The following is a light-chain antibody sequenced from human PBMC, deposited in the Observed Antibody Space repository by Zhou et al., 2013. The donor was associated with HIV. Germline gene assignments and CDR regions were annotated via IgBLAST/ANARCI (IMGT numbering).Light chain of an antibody. CDR1: QAISNV. Sequence: DIQLTQSPSFLSASVGDRVTISCRASQAISNVLAWYQQKPGKAPRLLISLASTLQSGVPSRFSGSGSGTQFTLTVSSLQPEDIATYYCQEYDSLRWTFGQGTKVDIK. V-gene: IGKV1-9*01. CDR3: QEYDSLRWT. J-gene: IGKJ1*01. CDR2: LAS.